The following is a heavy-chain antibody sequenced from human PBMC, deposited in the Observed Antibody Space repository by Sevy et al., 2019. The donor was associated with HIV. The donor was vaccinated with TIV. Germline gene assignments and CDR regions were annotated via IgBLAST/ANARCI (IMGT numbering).Heavy chain of an antibody. D-gene: IGHD5-12*01. Sequence: SETLSLTCTVSGGSFTSSDSYWSWIRQPPGEGLEWIGYIHYTAGTYYNPLLKSRVAMSVDTSEKQFSLKLSFLTAADTAVYYCASKRGYNDGPFDYWGQGTLVTVSS. J-gene: IGHJ4*02. CDR1: GGSFTSSDSY. CDR2: IHYTAGT. CDR3: ASKRGYNDGPFDY. V-gene: IGHV4-30-4*01.